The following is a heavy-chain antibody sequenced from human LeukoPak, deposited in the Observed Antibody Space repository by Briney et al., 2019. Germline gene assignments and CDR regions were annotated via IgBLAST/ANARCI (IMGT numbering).Heavy chain of an antibody. CDR3: AREIAVAAQYFDY. D-gene: IGHD6-19*01. CDR2: IWYDGSNK. Sequence: GRSLRLSCTASGFTFSSYGMHWVRQAPGKGLEWVAVIWYDGSNKYYADSVKGRFTISRDNSKNTLYLQMNSLRAEDTAVYYCAREIAVAAQYFDYWGQGTLVTVSS. J-gene: IGHJ4*02. V-gene: IGHV3-33*01. CDR1: GFTFSSYG.